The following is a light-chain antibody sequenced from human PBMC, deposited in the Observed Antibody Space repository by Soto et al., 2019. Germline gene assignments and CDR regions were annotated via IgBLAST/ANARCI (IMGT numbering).Light chain of an antibody. J-gene: IGLJ3*02. CDR1: SSDVGGFDF. V-gene: IGLV2-14*01. CDR3: SSYTSHNTPWV. CDR2: EVS. Sequence: QSALTQPASVSGSPGQSITISCTGTSSDVGGFDFVSWYQHHPGKAPQLLVYEVSNRPSRVSSRFSGSKSGTTASLTISGLRAEDEADYYCSSYTSHNTPWVFGGGTKLTVL.